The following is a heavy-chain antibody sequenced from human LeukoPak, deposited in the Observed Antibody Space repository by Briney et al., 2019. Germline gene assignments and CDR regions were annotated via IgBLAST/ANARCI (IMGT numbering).Heavy chain of an antibody. CDR1: GYSISSGYY. V-gene: IGHV4-38-2*02. CDR3: ARDLGSQSWGLYNWFDP. CDR2: IYHSGST. D-gene: IGHD3-16*01. Sequence: PSETLSLTCTVSGYSISSGYYWGWIRQPPGKGLEWIGSIYHSGSTYYNPSLKSRVTISVDTSKNQFSLKLSSVTAADTAVYYCARDLGSQSWGLYNWFDPWGQGTLVTVSS. J-gene: IGHJ5*02.